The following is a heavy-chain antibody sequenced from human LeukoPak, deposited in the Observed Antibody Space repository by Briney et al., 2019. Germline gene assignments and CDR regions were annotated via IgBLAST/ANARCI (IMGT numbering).Heavy chain of an antibody. CDR2: IYYSGST. Sequence: SETLSLTCTVSGYSISSGYYWGWIRQPPGKGLEWIGSIYYSGSTYYNPSLKSRVTISVDTSKNQFSLKLSSVTAADTAVYYCARVYSSSWDAYYYFDYWGQGTLVTVSS. D-gene: IGHD6-13*01. CDR1: GYSISSGYY. J-gene: IGHJ4*02. CDR3: ARVYSSSWDAYYYFDY. V-gene: IGHV4-38-2*02.